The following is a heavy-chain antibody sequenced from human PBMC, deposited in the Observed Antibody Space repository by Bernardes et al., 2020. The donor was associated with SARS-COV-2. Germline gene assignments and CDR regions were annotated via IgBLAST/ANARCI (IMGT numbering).Heavy chain of an antibody. CDR1: GFTFSSYE. J-gene: IGHJ6*02. CDR3: ARDRVVPAAKYYYYGMDV. D-gene: IGHD2-2*01. V-gene: IGHV3-48*03. CDR2: ISSSGSTI. Sequence: GGSLRLSCASSGFTFSSYEMNWVRQAPGKRLEWVSYISSSGSTIYYADSVKGRFTISRDNAKNSLYLQMNSLRAEDTAVYYCARDRVVPAAKYYYYGMDVWGQGTTVTVAS.